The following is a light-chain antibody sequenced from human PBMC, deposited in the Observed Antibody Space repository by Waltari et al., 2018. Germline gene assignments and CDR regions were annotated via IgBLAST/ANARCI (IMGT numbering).Light chain of an antibody. CDR2: DAS. CDR1: QNLNTF. CDR3: QQYYDYPIN. J-gene: IGKJ5*01. V-gene: IGKV1-5*01. Sequence: DIQMTQSPSTVSASLGDRVTIPCRASQNLNTFFSWYQQKPGAAPNLLIYDASTLERGVPSRFSGSGSGTHFTLTISGLQPDDFATYYCQQYYDYPINFGQGTRL.